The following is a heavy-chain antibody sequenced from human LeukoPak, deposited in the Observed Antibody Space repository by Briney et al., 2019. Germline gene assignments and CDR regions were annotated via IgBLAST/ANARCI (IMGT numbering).Heavy chain of an antibody. J-gene: IGHJ5*02. D-gene: IGHD6-19*01. V-gene: IGHV4-4*07. Sequence: SETLSLTCSVLGGSISSHYWNWLRQIAGRGLEWIGRVHVSGGTNHNPSLASRAIMSVDTSRSQVSLKLTSVTAADTGVYYCARDRSDWGEGTGWLIDAWGQGTLVTVSS. CDR1: GGSISSHY. CDR2: VHVSGGT. CDR3: ARDRSDWGEGTGWLIDA.